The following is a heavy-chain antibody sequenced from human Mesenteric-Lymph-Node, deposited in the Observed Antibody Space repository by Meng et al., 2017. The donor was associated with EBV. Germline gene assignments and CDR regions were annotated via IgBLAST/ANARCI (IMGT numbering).Heavy chain of an antibody. Sequence: EVQLAWSGGGLVTPAAALRLSCAASGFTFSSYWMHWVRQAPGKGLVWVSRINSDGSSTSYADSMKGQFTISRDNAKNTLYLQMNSLRAEDTAMYYCARDHSNLHVTFDYWGQGTLVTVSS. CDR2: INSDGSST. CDR1: GFTFSSYW. V-gene: IGHV3/OR16-13*01. CDR3: ARDHSNLHVTFDY. J-gene: IGHJ4*02. D-gene: IGHD1-1*01.